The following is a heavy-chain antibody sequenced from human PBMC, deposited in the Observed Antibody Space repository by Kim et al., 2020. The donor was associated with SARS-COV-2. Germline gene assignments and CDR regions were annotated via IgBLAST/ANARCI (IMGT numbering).Heavy chain of an antibody. CDR1: GGSISSNNW. CDR3: ARNTDYYGSESYLFDY. V-gene: IGHV4-4*02. CDR2: IYHSGST. J-gene: IGHJ3*01. Sequence: SETLSLTCAVSGGSISSNNWWWCLRPPAGKGVGWIGEIYHSGSTYYNASLKSRVTISGDNTKNQFYLKLSSVTAADTAVYYCARNTDYYGSESYLFDYWGQGALVTVSS. D-gene: IGHD3-10*01.